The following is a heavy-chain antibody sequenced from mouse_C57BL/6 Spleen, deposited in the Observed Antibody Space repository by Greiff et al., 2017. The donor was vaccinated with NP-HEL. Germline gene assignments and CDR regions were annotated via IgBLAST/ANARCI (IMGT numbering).Heavy chain of an antibody. J-gene: IGHJ3*01. CDR1: GFSLTSYG. V-gene: IGHV2-6*01. Sequence: QVQLQQSGPGLVAPSQSLSITCTVSGFSLTSYGVDWVRQSPGKGLEWLGVIWGVGSTNYNSALKTRLSISKDNYKSQVLLKMNSLQTDDTAMYYCASGRDYYSNYVAYWGQGTLVTVSA. D-gene: IGHD2-5*01. CDR3: ASGRDYYSNYVAY. CDR2: IWGVGST.